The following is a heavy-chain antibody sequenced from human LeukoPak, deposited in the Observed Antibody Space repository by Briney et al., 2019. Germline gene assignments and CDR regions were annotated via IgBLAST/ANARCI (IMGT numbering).Heavy chain of an antibody. V-gene: IGHV4-59*01. CDR1: GGSISYYY. D-gene: IGHD3-10*01. Sequence: SETLSLTCTVSGGSISYYYWSWIRQPPGKGLEWIGYIYYSGGTSYNPSLKSRVTISVDTSKNQFSLKLSSVTAADTAVYHCARDQSGGYYFDYWGQGTLVTLSS. CDR2: IYYSGGT. J-gene: IGHJ4*02. CDR3: ARDQSGGYYFDY.